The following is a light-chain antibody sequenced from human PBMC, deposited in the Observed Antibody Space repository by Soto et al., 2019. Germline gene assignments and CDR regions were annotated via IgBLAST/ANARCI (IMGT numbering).Light chain of an antibody. V-gene: IGKV3D-15*01. CDR1: QSVGNN. J-gene: IGKJ4*01. CDR3: QQYNDWPTLT. Sequence: EIVLTQSPSTLSLSPGERATLSCRASQSVGNNLAWYQQKPGQAPALLIYEASTRATGIPARFSGSGSGTEFTLTISNLQSEDFAVYYCQQYNDWPTLTFGGGTKSDI. CDR2: EAS.